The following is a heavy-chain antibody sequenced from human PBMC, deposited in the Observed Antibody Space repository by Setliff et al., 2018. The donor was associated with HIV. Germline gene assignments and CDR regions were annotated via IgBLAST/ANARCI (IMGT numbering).Heavy chain of an antibody. CDR2: ISGSGGST. Sequence: GGSLRLSCAASGFTFSSYAMSWVRQAPGKGLEWVSAISGSGGSTYYADSVKGRFTISRDNSKNTLYLQMNSLRAEDTAVYYCAKGRYSSGANYYYYYRDVWGKGTTVTVSS. CDR1: GFTFSSYA. CDR3: AKGRYSSGANYYYYYRDV. J-gene: IGHJ6*03. D-gene: IGHD6-19*01. V-gene: IGHV3-23*01.